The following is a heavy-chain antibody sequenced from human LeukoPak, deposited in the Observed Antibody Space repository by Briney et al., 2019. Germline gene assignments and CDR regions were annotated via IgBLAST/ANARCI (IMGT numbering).Heavy chain of an antibody. Sequence: GGSLRLSCAASGFTFSSYAMTWVRQAPGKGLEWVSAIRGSGGSTYNADSVKGRFTISRDNSKNTLYLQMNSLRAEDTAVYYCAKVNPDDYGDYAPHIDYWGQGTLVTVSS. V-gene: IGHV3-23*01. D-gene: IGHD4-17*01. J-gene: IGHJ4*02. CDR2: IRGSGGST. CDR1: GFTFSSYA. CDR3: AKVNPDDYGDYAPHIDY.